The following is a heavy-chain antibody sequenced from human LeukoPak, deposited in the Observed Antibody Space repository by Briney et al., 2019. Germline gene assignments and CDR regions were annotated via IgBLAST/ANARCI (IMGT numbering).Heavy chain of an antibody. D-gene: IGHD3-22*01. CDR2: IYNSGST. Sequence: PSETLSLTCTVSGGSISSYYWSWIRQPAGKGLEWIGRIYNSGSTTYNPSLKSRVTMSVDTSKNQFSLKLSSVTAADTAVYYCARDRAHYYDSSGYHGAFDIWGQGTMVAVSS. CDR1: GGSISSYY. J-gene: IGHJ3*02. CDR3: ARDRAHYYDSSGYHGAFDI. V-gene: IGHV4-4*07.